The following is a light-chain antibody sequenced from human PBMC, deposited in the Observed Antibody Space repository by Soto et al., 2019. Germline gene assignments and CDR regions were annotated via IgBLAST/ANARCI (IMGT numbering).Light chain of an antibody. CDR2: KVS. J-gene: IGLJ3*02. CDR1: ISDVGGYAY. V-gene: IGLV2-14*01. Sequence: QSALTQPASVAGSPGQSITISCTVTISDVGGYAYVSWNQQYPGKAPKLVISKVSNRPSGVSHRFSCSRSGNTASMTISCLHAEDEADYYGSSYTSNTTPVFGGGTKLTVL. CDR3: SSYTSNTTPV.